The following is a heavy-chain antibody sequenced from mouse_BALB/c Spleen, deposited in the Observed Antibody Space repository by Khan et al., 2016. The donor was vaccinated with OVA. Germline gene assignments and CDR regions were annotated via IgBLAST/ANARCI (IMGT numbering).Heavy chain of an antibody. CDR3: ARRGLRWDFDY. J-gene: IGHJ2*01. CDR2: INPSTGYT. CDR1: GYTFINYW. D-gene: IGHD1-1*01. V-gene: IGHV1-7*01. Sequence: QIQLVQSGAELAKPGASVKMSCKASGYTFINYWILWVKQRPGQGLEWIGYINPSTGYTEYNQNFKDKPTLTADKSSSTAYMQLSSLTSEDSAVYYCARRGLRWDFDYWGHGTTLTVSS.